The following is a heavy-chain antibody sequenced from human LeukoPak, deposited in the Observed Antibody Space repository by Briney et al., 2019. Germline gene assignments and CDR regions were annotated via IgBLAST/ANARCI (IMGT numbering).Heavy chain of an antibody. D-gene: IGHD3-9*01. CDR1: GGSFSGYY. CDR2: INHSGST. CDR3: QKTAYEILTGYSGPVDY. V-gene: IGHV4-34*01. J-gene: IGHJ4*02. Sequence: SETLSLTCAVYGGSFSGYYWSWIRQPPGQGLEWIGEINHSGSTNYNPSLKSRVTISVDTSKNQFSLKLSSVTAADTAVFFRQKTAYEILTGYSGPVDYWGQGTLVTVSS.